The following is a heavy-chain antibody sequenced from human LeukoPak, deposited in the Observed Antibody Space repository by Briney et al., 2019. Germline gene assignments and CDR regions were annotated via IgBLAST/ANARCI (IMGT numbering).Heavy chain of an antibody. CDR2: ISSSGGGETI. CDR1: GFTFSSYT. V-gene: IGHV3-48*04. J-gene: IGHJ6*02. CDR3: ARVGYHYGMDV. Sequence: PGGSPRLSCAASGFTFSSYTMNWVRQAPGKGLEWVSYISSSGGGETIYYADSVKGRFAISRDNARNSLYLQMNSLRAEDTAVYYCARVGYHYGMDVWGQGTTVTVSS.